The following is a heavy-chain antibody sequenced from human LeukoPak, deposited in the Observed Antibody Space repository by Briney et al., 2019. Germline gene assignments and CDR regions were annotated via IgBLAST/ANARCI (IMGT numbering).Heavy chain of an antibody. V-gene: IGHV1-24*01. CDR3: ATDLGTIFGGGY. CDR1: GYTLTELS. D-gene: IGHD3-3*01. J-gene: IGHJ4*02. Sequence: ASVKVSCRVSGYTLTELSMHWVRQAPGKGLEWMGGFDPEDGETIYAQKFQGRVTMTEDTSTDTAYMELGSLRSEDTAVYYCATDLGTIFGGGYWGQGTLVTVSS. CDR2: FDPEDGET.